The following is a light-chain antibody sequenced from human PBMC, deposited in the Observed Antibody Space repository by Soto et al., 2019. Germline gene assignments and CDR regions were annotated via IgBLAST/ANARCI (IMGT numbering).Light chain of an antibody. V-gene: IGKV3-20*01. CDR3: HQYGTFPIT. CDR1: QSVTSNY. CDR2: GAS. Sequence: EIVMTQSPGTLSLSPGERATLSCRASQSVTSNYLAWYQQKPGQAPRLLISGASSRAAGISDKFSGSGSGTDFNLTISRLEPEDFAVYFCHQYGTFPITFGQGNRLEIK. J-gene: IGKJ5*01.